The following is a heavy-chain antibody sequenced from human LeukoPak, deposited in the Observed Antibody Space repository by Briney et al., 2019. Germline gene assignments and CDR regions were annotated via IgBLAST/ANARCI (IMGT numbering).Heavy chain of an antibody. CDR2: IYSGGST. V-gene: IGHV3-53*01. CDR3: ATRSLISPY. J-gene: IGHJ4*02. Sequence: PGKSLRLSCAASGFAVSHNYMSWVRQAPGKGLEWVSCIYSGGSTDYADSVKGRFTISRDNYRNTLYLQMNSLRAEDTAVYYCATRSLISPYWGQGTRVTVSS. D-gene: IGHD3-3*02. CDR1: GFAVSHNY.